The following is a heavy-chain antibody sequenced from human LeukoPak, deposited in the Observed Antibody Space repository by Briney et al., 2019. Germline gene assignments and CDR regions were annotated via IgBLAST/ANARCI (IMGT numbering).Heavy chain of an antibody. CDR3: TTRITIFGVDY. CDR2: IKSKTDGGTT. Sequence: GGSLRLSCAASGFTFSNAWMSWVRQAPGKGLEWVCRIKSKTDGGTTDYAAPVKSRFTISRDDSKNTLYLQMNSLKTEDTAVYYCTTRITIFGVDYWGQGTLVTVSS. J-gene: IGHJ4*02. D-gene: IGHD3-3*01. V-gene: IGHV3-15*01. CDR1: GFTFSNAW.